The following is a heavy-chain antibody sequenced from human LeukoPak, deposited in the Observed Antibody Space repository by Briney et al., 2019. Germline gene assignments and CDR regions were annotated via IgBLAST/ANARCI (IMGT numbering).Heavy chain of an antibody. CDR3: ARLGPAMVRGVMDV. Sequence: GGSLRLSCAASGFTFSSYAMSWVRQAPGKGLEWVSAISDSGGSTHYADSVKGRFTISRDTSKNTLYLQMNSLRAEDTAVYYCARLGPAMVRGVMDVWGQGTTVTVSS. D-gene: IGHD3-10*01. CDR2: ISDSGGST. J-gene: IGHJ6*02. V-gene: IGHV3-23*01. CDR1: GFTFSSYA.